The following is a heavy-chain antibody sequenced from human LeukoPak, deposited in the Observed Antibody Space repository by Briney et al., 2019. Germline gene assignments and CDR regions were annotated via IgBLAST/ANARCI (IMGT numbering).Heavy chain of an antibody. D-gene: IGHD3-16*02. Sequence: VAPVNVSCKASGYTFNDYYLHWGRQAPGQGLEWMGWINPNSGDTNYAQKFQGRVTMTRDTSVSTAYMELTRLRSDDTAVYYCARSARYWGQGTLVTVSS. CDR3: ARSARY. CDR1: GYTFNDYY. CDR2: INPNSGDT. J-gene: IGHJ4*02. V-gene: IGHV1-2*02.